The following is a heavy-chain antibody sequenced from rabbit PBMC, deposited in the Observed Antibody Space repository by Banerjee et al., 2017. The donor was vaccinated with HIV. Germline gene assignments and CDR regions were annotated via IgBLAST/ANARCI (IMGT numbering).Heavy chain of an antibody. CDR3: ARGGYTPYGYAFKL. CDR2: IETSSGST. V-gene: IGHV1S40*01. D-gene: IGHD6-1*01. CDR1: GFSLSSNYY. Sequence: QSLEESGGDLVKPGASLTLTCTASGFSLSSNYYMYWVRQAPGKGLEWIACIETSSGSTYYASWAKGRFTISKTSSTTVTLQMTSLTAADTATYFCARGGYTPYGYAFKLWGQGTLVTVS. J-gene: IGHJ4*01.